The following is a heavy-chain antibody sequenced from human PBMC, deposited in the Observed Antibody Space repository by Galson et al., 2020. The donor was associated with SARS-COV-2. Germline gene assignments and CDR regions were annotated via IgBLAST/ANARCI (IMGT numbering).Heavy chain of an antibody. J-gene: IGHJ4*02. D-gene: IGHD3-22*01. V-gene: IGHV3-30*18. CDR1: GFTFSSYG. CDR3: AKGGWYYYERSGYDSPDY. Sequence: TGGSLRLSCAASGFTFSSYGMHWVRQAPGKGLEWVAVISYDGSNKYYADSVKGRFTISRDNSKNTLYLQMNSLRAEDTAVYYCAKGGWYYYERSGYDSPDYGGQGTLVTVSS. CDR2: ISYDGSNK.